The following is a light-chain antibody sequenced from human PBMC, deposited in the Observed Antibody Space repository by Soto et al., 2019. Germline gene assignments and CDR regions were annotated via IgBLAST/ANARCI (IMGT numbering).Light chain of an antibody. CDR2: GAS. V-gene: IGKV3-20*01. CDR3: RQYGTSLGFP. J-gene: IGKJ4*01. Sequence: EIVLTQSPATLSLSPGERATLSCRASQSVSSNSACYQQKLGQAPRPLIYGASSRATGIPARFSGSGSGTDFTLTISRLEPEDFAVYYCRQYGTSLGFPVGGGTKVDIK. CDR1: QSVSSN.